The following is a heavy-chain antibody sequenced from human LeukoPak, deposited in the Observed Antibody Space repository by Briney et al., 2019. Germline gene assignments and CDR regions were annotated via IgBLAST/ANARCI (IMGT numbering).Heavy chain of an antibody. CDR3: ARVRSPYYYDSSGYPNWFDP. CDR1: GGTFSSYA. CDR2: IIPIFGTA. Sequence: GASVKVSSKASGGTFSSYAISWVRQAPGQGLEWMGGIIPIFGTANYAQKFQGRVTITADESTSTAYMELSSLRSEDTAVYYCARVRSPYYYDSSGYPNWFDPWGQGTLVTVSS. V-gene: IGHV1-69*13. D-gene: IGHD3-22*01. J-gene: IGHJ5*02.